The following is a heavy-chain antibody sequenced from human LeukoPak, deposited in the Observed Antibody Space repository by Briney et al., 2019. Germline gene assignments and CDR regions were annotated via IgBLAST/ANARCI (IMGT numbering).Heavy chain of an antibody. D-gene: IGHD3-9*01. CDR3: ARGLKGYYDSLTGYYRGRYYDY. CDR2: ITGSGSGA. J-gene: IGHJ4*02. V-gene: IGHV3-23*01. CDR1: GFTFSSFA. Sequence: GGSLRLSCAASGFTFSSFAINWVRQAPGKGLEWVSVITGSGSGADYADSVKGRFTTSRDNSQNTVHLQMNSLRAEDTAVYYCARGLKGYYDSLTGYYRGRYYDYWGQGTLVTVSS.